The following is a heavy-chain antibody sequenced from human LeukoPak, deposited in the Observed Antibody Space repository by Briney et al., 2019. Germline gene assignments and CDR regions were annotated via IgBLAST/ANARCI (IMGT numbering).Heavy chain of an antibody. CDR3: ARDQRSYPDYYYSMDV. Sequence: GGSLRLSCAASGFSVSDNYMTWVRHAPGKGLERVSIIYSGGSTYYADSVKGRFTISGHNSKNTVYLQMNSLRAEDTAVYYCARDQRSYPDYYYSMDVWGQGTTVTVSS. J-gene: IGHJ6*02. CDR2: IYSGGST. D-gene: IGHD3-10*01. CDR1: GFSVSDNY. V-gene: IGHV3-53*04.